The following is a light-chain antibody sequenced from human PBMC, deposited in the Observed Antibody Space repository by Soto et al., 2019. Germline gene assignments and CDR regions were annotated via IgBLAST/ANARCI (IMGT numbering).Light chain of an antibody. V-gene: IGKV3-11*01. CDR3: QQRSNWPPIT. Sequence: EIVFTQSPATLSFSPGERATLSCRARQSVSSYLAWYQQKPGQAPRLLIYDASNRATGIPARFSGSGSGTDFTHTISSLEPEDFAVYYCQQRSNWPPITFGQGTKLEIK. CDR2: DAS. CDR1: QSVSSY. J-gene: IGKJ2*01.